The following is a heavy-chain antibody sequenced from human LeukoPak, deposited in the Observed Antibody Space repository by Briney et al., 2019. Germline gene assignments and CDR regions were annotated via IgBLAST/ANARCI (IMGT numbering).Heavy chain of an antibody. Sequence: GGSLRLSCTASDFTVSTNYMSWVRQAPGKGLEWVSVIYSGGSTYYADSVKGRFTISRDNSKNTVYLQMNSLRAEDTAVYYCAEDYCSSGSYWRYWGQGTLVTVSS. V-gene: IGHV3-53*01. CDR2: IYSGGST. J-gene: IGHJ4*02. CDR1: DFTVSTNY. D-gene: IGHD3-10*01. CDR3: AEDYCSSGSYWRY.